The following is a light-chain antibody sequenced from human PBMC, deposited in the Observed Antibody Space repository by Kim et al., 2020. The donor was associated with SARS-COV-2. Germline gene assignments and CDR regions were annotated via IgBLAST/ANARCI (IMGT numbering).Light chain of an antibody. CDR3: RSYASSSALV. J-gene: IGLJ3*02. Sequence: QSALTQPASVSGSPGQSITISCTGTSSDIGGYNYVSWYQQHPGKAPKLMIYDVSSRPSGVSNRFSGSKSANTASLTVSGLQAEAEADYYCRSYASSSALVFGAGTQLTVL. CDR2: DVS. CDR1: SSDIGGYNY. V-gene: IGLV2-14*03.